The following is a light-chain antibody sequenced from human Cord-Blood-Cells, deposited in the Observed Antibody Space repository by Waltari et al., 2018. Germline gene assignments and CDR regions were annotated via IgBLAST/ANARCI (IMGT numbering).Light chain of an antibody. CDR2: KNS. CDR1: ALPKPY. V-gene: IGLV3-25*03. J-gene: IGLJ1*01. CDR3: QSADSSGTYV. Sequence: SYELTQPPSVSVSPGQTARITCPGDALPKPYAYWYQQKPGQAPGLVIYKNSGRPSGIPERFSGSSSGTTVTLTISGVQAEDEADYYCQSADSSGTYVFGTGTKVTVL.